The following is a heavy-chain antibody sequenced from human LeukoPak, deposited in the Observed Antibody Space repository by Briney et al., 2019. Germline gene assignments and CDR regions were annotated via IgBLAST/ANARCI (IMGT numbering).Heavy chain of an antibody. CDR3: ARARKDIVVVPAAIGWFDP. V-gene: IGHV1-18*01. CDR2: ISAYNGNT. D-gene: IGHD2-2*02. Sequence: ASVKVSCKASGYTFTSYGISWVRQAPGQGLEWTGWISAYNGNTNYAQKLQGRVTMTTDTSTSTAYMELRSLRSDDTAVYYCARARKDIVVVPAAIGWFDPWGQGTLVTVSS. CDR1: GYTFTSYG. J-gene: IGHJ5*02.